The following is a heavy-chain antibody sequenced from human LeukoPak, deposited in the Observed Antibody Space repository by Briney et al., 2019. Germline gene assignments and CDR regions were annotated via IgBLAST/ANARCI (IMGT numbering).Heavy chain of an antibody. CDR3: ATEMAGFDY. Sequence: GRSLRLSCAASGFTFSSYAIHCVRQAPGKGLECVTFISYDGSNKYYADSVKGRFTISRDNSKKTLYLQMNSLRAEDTAVYYCATEMAGFDYWGQGTLVTVSS. CDR1: GFTFSSYA. J-gene: IGHJ4*02. D-gene: IGHD2-8*01. CDR2: ISYDGSNK. V-gene: IGHV3-30-3*01.